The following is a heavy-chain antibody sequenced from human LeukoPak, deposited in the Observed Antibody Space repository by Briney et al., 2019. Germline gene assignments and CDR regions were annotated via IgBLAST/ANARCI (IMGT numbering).Heavy chain of an antibody. CDR2: IKSKTDGGTT. CDR1: GFTFSNAW. D-gene: IGHD6-6*01. J-gene: IGHJ4*02. V-gene: IGHV3-15*01. Sequence: PGGSLRLSCAASGFTFSNAWMSWVRQAPGKGLEWVGRIKSKTDGGTTDYAAPVKSRFTISRNDSKNTLYLQMNSLKTEDTAVYYCTTDLSSSPVDYWGQGTLVTVSS. CDR3: TTDLSSSPVDY.